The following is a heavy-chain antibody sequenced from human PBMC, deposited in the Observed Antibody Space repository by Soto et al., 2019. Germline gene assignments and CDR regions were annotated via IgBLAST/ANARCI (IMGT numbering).Heavy chain of an antibody. V-gene: IGHV3-15*01. Sequence: GGSLRLSCAASGFSFKTAWMSWVRQAPGKGLEWVGRIKTESEGGTTDHAAPVKGRFIISRDDSKNTLYLQVKSLKIEDSGVYYCTTDVGPGPGFFDYWGQGTLVTVS. D-gene: IGHD2-15*01. J-gene: IGHJ4*02. CDR2: IKTESEGGTT. CDR1: GFSFKTAW. CDR3: TTDVGPGPGFFDY.